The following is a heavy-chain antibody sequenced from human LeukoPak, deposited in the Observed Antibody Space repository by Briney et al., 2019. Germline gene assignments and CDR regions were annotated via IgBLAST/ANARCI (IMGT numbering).Heavy chain of an antibody. Sequence: GGSLRLSCAASGFTFSSYGMHWVRQAPGKGLEWVAVISYDGSNKYYADSVKGRFTISRDNSKNTLYLQMNSLRAEDTAVYYCAKDGAVAAPFDYWGQGTLVTVSP. CDR1: GFTFSSYG. J-gene: IGHJ4*02. V-gene: IGHV3-30*18. D-gene: IGHD6-19*01. CDR3: AKDGAVAAPFDY. CDR2: ISYDGSNK.